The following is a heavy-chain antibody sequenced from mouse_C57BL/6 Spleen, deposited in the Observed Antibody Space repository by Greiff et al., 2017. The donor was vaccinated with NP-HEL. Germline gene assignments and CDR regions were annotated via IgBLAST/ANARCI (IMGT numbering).Heavy chain of an antibody. CDR1: GYTFTSYD. Sequence: VKLMESGPELVKPGASVKLSCKASGYTFTSYDINWVKQRPGQGLEWIGWIYPRDGSTKYNEKFKGKATLTVDTSSRTAYMELHSLTSEDSAVYFCARSFITTVVATPYWYFDVWGTGTTVTVSS. CDR2: IYPRDGST. J-gene: IGHJ1*03. V-gene: IGHV1-85*01. CDR3: ARSFITTVVATPYWYFDV. D-gene: IGHD1-1*01.